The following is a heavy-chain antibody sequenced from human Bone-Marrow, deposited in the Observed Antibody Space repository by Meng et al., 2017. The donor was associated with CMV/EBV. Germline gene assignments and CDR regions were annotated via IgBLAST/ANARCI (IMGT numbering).Heavy chain of an antibody. D-gene: IGHD1-26*01. Sequence: ASVKVSCKASGYTFTSYDINWVRQATGQGLEWMGIINPSGGSTSYAQKFQGRVTMTRDTSTSTVYMELSSLRSEDTAVYYCARVYSSVGDYYYYGMDVWGQGTTVTVSS. V-gene: IGHV1-46*01. CDR1: GYTFTSYD. CDR2: INPSGGST. J-gene: IGHJ6*02. CDR3: ARVYSSVGDYYYYGMDV.